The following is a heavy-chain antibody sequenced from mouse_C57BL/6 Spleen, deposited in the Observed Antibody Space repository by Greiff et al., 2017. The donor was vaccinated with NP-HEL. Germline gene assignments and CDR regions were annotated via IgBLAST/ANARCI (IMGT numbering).Heavy chain of an antibody. Sequence: VQLQQPGAELVRPGSSVKLSCKASGYTFTSYWMHWVKQRPIQGLEWIGNIDPSDSETHYNQKFKDKATLTVDKSSSTAYMQLSSLTSEDSAVYYGARDYDYGSHYYAMDYWGQGTSVTVSS. D-gene: IGHD1-1*01. CDR3: ARDYDYGSHYYAMDY. CDR2: IDPSDSET. J-gene: IGHJ4*01. CDR1: GYTFTSYW. V-gene: IGHV1-52*01.